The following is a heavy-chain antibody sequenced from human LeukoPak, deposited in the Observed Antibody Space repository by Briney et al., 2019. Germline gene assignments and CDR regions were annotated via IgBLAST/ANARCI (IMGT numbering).Heavy chain of an antibody. Sequence: SETLSLTCTVSGDSISGSSYYWGWIRQPPGKGLEWIGSIYHSGGTYHKPSLKSRVTISVDTSKNQFSLKPNSVTATDTAVYYCARALHGGSYFLDYWGQGTLVTVSS. CDR1: GDSISGSSYY. CDR3: ARALHGGSYFLDY. J-gene: IGHJ4*02. CDR2: IYHSGGT. D-gene: IGHD1-26*01. V-gene: IGHV4-39*01.